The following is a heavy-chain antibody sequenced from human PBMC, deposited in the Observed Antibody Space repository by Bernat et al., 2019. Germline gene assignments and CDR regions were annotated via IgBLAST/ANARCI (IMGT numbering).Heavy chain of an antibody. V-gene: IGHV4-34*01. J-gene: IGHJ4*02. CDR3: ARGGPYYDMLTGYPLKGGWDY. Sequence: QVQLQQWGAGLLKPSETLSLTCAVYGGSFSGYYWSWIRQPPGKGLEWIGEINHSGSTNYNPSLKSRVTISVDTSKNQFSLKLSSVTAADTAVYYCARGGPYYDMLTGYPLKGGWDYWGQGTLVTVSS. CDR2: INHSGST. D-gene: IGHD3-9*01. CDR1: GGSFSGYY.